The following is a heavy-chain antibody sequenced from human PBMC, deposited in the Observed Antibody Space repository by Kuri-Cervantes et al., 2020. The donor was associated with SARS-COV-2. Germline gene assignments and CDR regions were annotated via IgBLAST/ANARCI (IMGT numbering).Heavy chain of an antibody. J-gene: IGHJ4*02. CDR2: ISSSGNYI. Sequence: GESLKISCAASGFTFSSYSMNWIRRAPGKGLEWVSSISSSGNYIFYADSVKGRFTVSRDDAKNMLFLQMNSLRAEDTAVYYCVRDGDHWNFDYWGQGTLVTVSS. V-gene: IGHV3-21*01. CDR1: GFTFSSYS. CDR3: VRDGDHWNFDY. D-gene: IGHD1-1*01.